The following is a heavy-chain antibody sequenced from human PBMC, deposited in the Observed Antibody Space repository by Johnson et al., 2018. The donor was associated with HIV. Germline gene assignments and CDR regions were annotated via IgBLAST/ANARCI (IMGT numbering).Heavy chain of an antibody. J-gene: IGHJ3*02. V-gene: IGHV3-15*01. CDR3: TTDHSTDAFDI. CDR2: IKSKTDGGTT. CDR1: GFTFSNAW. D-gene: IGHD2-15*01. Sequence: VQLVESGGGLVKPGGSLRLSCAASGFTFSNAWMSWVRQAPGKGLEWVGRIKSKTDGGTTDYAAPVKGRFTIPRDDSKNTLYLQMNSLKTEDTAVYYFTTDHSTDAFDIWGQGTMVTVSS.